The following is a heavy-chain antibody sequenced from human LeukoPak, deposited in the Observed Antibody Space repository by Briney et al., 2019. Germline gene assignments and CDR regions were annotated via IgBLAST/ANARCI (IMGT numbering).Heavy chain of an antibody. V-gene: IGHV4-61*02. CDR3: ASHLVGGYSSSWYVGAFDI. D-gene: IGHD6-13*01. CDR1: GVSISSGSYY. CDR2: IYTSGST. J-gene: IGHJ3*02. Sequence: SQTLSLTCTVSGVSISSGSYYWSWIRQPAGKGLEWIGLIYTSGSTNYNPSLKSRVTISVDTSKNQFSLKLSSVTAADTAVYYCASHLVGGYSSSWYVGAFDIWGQGTMVTVSS.